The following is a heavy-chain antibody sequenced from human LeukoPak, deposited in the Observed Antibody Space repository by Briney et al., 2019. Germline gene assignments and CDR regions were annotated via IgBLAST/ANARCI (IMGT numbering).Heavy chain of an antibody. Sequence: GGSLRLSCVRSGFTFSSYGMHWVRQAPGKGLEWVAIISHDETNKYYADSVKGRFTISKDNSQNTLYLQMNSLRAEDTAVYYCAKGSITMVCGSQERTHRNLFAHWGQGTLVTVSS. D-gene: IGHD3-10*01. CDR3: AKGSITMVCGSQERTHRNLFAH. CDR1: GFTFSSYG. J-gene: IGHJ4*02. CDR2: ISHDETNK. V-gene: IGHV3-33*05.